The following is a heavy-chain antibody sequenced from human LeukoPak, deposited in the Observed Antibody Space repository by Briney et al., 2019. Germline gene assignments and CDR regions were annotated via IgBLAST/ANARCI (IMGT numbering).Heavy chain of an antibody. V-gene: IGHV4-34*01. D-gene: IGHD3-22*01. CDR1: GGSFSGYY. CDR3: ARGGGFYYYDSSGYPGLGY. J-gene: IGHJ4*02. CDR2: INHSGST. Sequence: SETLSLTCAVYGGSFSGYYWNWIRQPPGKGLEWIGEINHSGSTNYNPSLKSRVTISVDTSSNQFSLKLSSVTAADTAVYYCARGGGFYYYDSSGYPGLGYWGQGTLVTVSS.